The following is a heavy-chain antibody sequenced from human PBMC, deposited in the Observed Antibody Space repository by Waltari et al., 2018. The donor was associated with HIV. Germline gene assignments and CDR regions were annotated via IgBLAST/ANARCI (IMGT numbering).Heavy chain of an antibody. D-gene: IGHD4-4*01. J-gene: IGHJ4*02. CDR3: ARVYGNSDYVVNPPCDY. V-gene: IGHV4-39*07. CDR1: GGSISSSSYY. CDR2: IYYSGST. Sequence: QLQLQESGPGLVKPSETLSLTCTVSGGSISSSSYYWGWIRQPPGKGLEWIGSIYYSGSTYYNPSLNSRVTISVDTSKNQFSLKLSSVTAADTAVYYCARVYGNSDYVVNPPCDYWGQGTLVTVSS.